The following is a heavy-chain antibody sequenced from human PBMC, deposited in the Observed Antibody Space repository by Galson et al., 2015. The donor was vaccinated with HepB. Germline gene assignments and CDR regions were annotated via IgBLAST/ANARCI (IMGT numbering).Heavy chain of an antibody. CDR2: INTKNP. CDR3: ASRAIGYNFGTAFDI. V-gene: IGHV7-4-1*02. J-gene: IGHJ3*02. CDR1: GYTFTNYA. Sequence: VKVSCKASGYTFTNYAINWVRQAPGQGLQWMGWINTKNPTYAQGLTGRVVFSLDTSVSTAYLQINSLEAEDTAVYYCASRAIGYNFGTAFDIWGQGTMVTVSS. D-gene: IGHD5-24*01.